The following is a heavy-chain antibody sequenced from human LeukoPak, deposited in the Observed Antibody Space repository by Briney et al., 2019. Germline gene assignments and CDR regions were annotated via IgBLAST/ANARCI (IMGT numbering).Heavy chain of an antibody. CDR3: AKDKGDGSSSYYYYYGMDV. CDR1: GFTFSDYY. CDR2: ICNSGTVI. Sequence: PGGSLRLSCAGSGFTFSDYYMGWIRQAPGKGLEWISYICNSGTVIYYADSVRGRFTISRDNAKNSLYLQMNSLRAEDTALYYCAKDKGDGSSSYYYYYGMDVWGQGTTVTVSS. D-gene: IGHD6-13*01. J-gene: IGHJ6*02. V-gene: IGHV3-11*01.